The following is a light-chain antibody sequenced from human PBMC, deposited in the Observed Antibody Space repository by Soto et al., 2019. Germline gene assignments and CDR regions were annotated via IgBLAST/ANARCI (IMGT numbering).Light chain of an antibody. CDR1: QDIRKN. CDR2: AAS. J-gene: IGKJ3*01. V-gene: IGKV1-39*01. CDR3: QHYSSTLRIVT. Sequence: DIPMTQSPSSRSASVGDRVTITCRASQDIRKNLNWYQQRPGKAPNLLIYAASSLQNGVPSRFSGSGSGTDFSLTINSLQPEDFATYYCQHYSSTLRIVTFGPGTKVEI.